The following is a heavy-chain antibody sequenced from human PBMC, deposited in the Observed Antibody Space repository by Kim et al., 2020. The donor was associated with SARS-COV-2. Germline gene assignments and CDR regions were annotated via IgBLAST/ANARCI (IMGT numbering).Heavy chain of an antibody. CDR2: P. D-gene: IGHD2-21*01. CDR3: ARSALFRTFDI. V-gene: IGHV4-4*09. Sequence: PHYHTAHTGRGTIAVDTSTNQFSLQLSSVPAADTAVYYCARSALFRTFDIWGQGTMVTVSS. J-gene: IGHJ3*02.